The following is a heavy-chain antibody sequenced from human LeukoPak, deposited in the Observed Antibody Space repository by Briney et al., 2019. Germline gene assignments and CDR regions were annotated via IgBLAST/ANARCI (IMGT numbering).Heavy chain of an antibody. D-gene: IGHD3-3*02. CDR3: ARDSTGYWYFDL. J-gene: IGHJ2*01. V-gene: IGHV3-53*01. Sequence: GGSLRLSCAASGFTCSNNYVSWVRQAPGMGLEWVSAIHSSGATCYADSVKGRFTISRDTSKNTLYLQISSLRVEDTAVYYCARDSTGYWYFDLWGRGTLVSVSP. CDR2: IHSSGAT. CDR1: GFTCSNNY.